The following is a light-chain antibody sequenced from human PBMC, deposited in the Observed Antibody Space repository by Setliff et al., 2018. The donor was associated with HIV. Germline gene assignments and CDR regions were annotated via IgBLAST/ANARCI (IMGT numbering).Light chain of an antibody. CDR3: SSYAGSNVYV. V-gene: IGLV1-40*01. J-gene: IGLJ1*01. Sequence: QSALTQPPSVSGAPGQRVTISCTGSRSNIGDYDVHWYQHLPGTGPKLLIFANTIRPSGVPDRFSGSKFGTSASLAITGLQAEDEADYYCSSYAGSNVYVFGTGTKVTVL. CDR2: ANT. CDR1: RSNIGDYD.